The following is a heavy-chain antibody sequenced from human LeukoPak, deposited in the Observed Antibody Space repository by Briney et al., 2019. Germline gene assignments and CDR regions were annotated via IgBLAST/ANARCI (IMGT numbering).Heavy chain of an antibody. J-gene: IGHJ4*02. Sequence: ASETLSLTCTVSGGSISSYYWSWIRQPPGKGLEWIGYIYYSGSTNYNPSLKSRVTISVDPSKTQFSLKLSSVTAADTAVYYCARRAPYSYEWSTLDYWGQGTLVTVSA. CDR2: IYYSGST. D-gene: IGHD5-18*01. CDR1: GGSISSYY. CDR3: ARRAPYSYEWSTLDY. V-gene: IGHV4-59*08.